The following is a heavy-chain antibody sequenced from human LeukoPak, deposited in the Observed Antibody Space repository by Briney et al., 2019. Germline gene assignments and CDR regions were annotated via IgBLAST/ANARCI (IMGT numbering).Heavy chain of an antibody. CDR3: TTTYNYDSSGSIVDY. Sequence: PGGSLRLSCAASGFTFRNAWMTWVRQAPGQGLEWVGRMKSETDGGTTDYAAPVKVRFTISRDDSKNTLYLQMNSLKTEDTALYYCTTTYNYDSSGSIVDYGGQGTLVTSPQ. V-gene: IGHV3-15*01. J-gene: IGHJ4*02. D-gene: IGHD3-22*01. CDR2: MKSETDGGTT. CDR1: GFTFRNAW.